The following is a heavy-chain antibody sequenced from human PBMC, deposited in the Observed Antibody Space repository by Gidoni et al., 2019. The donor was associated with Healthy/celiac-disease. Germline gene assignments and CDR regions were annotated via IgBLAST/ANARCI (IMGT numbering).Heavy chain of an antibody. CDR3: ARDGVEDIVATSSDY. V-gene: IGHV1-18*04. Sequence: QVQLVQSGAEVKKPGASVKVSCHASGYPFTRYGISWVRQAPGQGLEWMGWISAYNGNTNYAQKLQGRVTMTTDTSTSTAYMELRSLRSDDTAVYYCARDGVEDIVATSSDYWGQGTLVTVSS. J-gene: IGHJ4*02. CDR1: GYPFTRYG. CDR2: ISAYNGNT. D-gene: IGHD5-12*01.